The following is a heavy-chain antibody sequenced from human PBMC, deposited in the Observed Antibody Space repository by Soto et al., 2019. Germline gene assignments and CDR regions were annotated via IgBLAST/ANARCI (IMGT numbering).Heavy chain of an antibody. CDR1: GDTFKNYA. CDR2: IIPIFGKT. V-gene: IGHV1-69*01. D-gene: IGHD2-15*01. Sequence: QVQLVQSGAEVRKPGSSVKVSCRASGDTFKNYAISWVRQAPGQGLEWMGGIIPIFGKTDYAQTFRGRVTINGDESTYTAHMELRGLRSDDTALYYCATSGYNYGPFDYWGRGLLVTVSS. CDR3: ATSGYNYGPFDY. J-gene: IGHJ5*01.